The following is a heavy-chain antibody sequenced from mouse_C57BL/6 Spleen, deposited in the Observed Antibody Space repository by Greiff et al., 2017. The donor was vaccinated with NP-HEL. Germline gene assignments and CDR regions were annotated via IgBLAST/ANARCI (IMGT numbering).Heavy chain of an antibody. CDR3: ARGNGYDEGLDY. D-gene: IGHD2-2*01. J-gene: IGHJ2*01. CDR2: IDPSDSET. CDR1: GYTFTSYW. Sequence: QVQLKQPGAELVRPGSSVKLSCKASGYTFTSYWMHWVKQRPIQGLEWIGNIDPSDSETHYNQKFKDKATLTVDKSSSTAYMQLSSLTSEDSAVYYCARGNGYDEGLDYWGQGTTLTVSS. V-gene: IGHV1-52*01.